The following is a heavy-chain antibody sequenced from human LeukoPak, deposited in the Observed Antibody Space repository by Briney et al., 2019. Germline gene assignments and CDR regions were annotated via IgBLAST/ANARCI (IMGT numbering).Heavy chain of an antibody. CDR3: ASAIAAAAD. CDR2: IIPIFGAT. V-gene: IGHV1-69*13. J-gene: IGHJ4*02. D-gene: IGHD6-13*01. Sequence: GASLKVSCTASGCTFSNYAISWVRQAPGQGLEWMGGIIPIFGATNCAQKFQGRVTITADESTSTGYMELSSLRSEDTAVYYCASAIAAAADWGQGTLVTVSS. CDR1: GCTFSNYA.